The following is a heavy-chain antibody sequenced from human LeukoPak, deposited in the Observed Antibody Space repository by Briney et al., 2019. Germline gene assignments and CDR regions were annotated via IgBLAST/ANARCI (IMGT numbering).Heavy chain of an antibody. CDR2: IKADGSEK. Sequence: GGSLRLSCAASGFTFTNYWMSWVRQAPGKGLEWVANIKADGSEKYYVDSVKGRFTISRDNAKNSLYLQMNSLRAEDTAVYYYARESSVVRGVITDFDYWGQGTLVTVSS. D-gene: IGHD3-10*01. J-gene: IGHJ4*02. V-gene: IGHV3-7*01. CDR1: GFTFTNYW. CDR3: ARESSVVRGVITDFDY.